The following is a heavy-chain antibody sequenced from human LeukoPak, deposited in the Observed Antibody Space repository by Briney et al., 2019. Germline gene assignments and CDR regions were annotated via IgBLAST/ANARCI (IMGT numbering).Heavy chain of an antibody. CDR3: AREGHYGSGSSYDY. CDR1: GYTFTTYG. V-gene: IGHV1-18*01. D-gene: IGHD3-10*01. J-gene: IGHJ4*02. CDR2: ISAYNGNT. Sequence: ASVRVSFTASGYTFTTYGISWVRQAPGQGGERMGWISAYNGNTNYAQKLQGRVTITTDTSTSTAYMELRSLRSDDTAVYYCAREGHYGSGSSYDYWGQGTLVTVSS.